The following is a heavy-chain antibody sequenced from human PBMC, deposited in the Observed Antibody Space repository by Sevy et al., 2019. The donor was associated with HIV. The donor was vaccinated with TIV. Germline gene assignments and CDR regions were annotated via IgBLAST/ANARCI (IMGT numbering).Heavy chain of an antibody. Sequence: GGSLRLSXAASXXXXXXHXMXWXRXXPGKXXEWVGRMRXXXXSYTTEYAASVKGRFTISRDDSKNSLYLLMNSLKTXXTAVYYCAXXAXXXAXXXXXXXWGQXXLVTVSS. J-gene: IGHJ1*01. CDR1: XXXXXXHX. CDR3: AXXAXXXAXXXXXXX. CDR2: MRXXXXSYTT. V-gene: IGHV3-72*01.